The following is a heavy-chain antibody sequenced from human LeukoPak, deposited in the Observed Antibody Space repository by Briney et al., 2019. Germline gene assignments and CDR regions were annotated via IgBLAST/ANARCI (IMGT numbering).Heavy chain of an antibody. Sequence: PSETLSLTCTVSGGSVSSYYWSWIRQPPGKGLEWIGYIYYSGSTNYNPSLKSRVTISLDASKNQFSLKLNSVTAADTAVYYCARRSTYDYDSSGYYYFHYWGQGTLVTVSS. CDR3: ARRSTYDYDSSGYYYFHY. D-gene: IGHD3-22*01. CDR1: GGSVSSYY. CDR2: IYYSGST. J-gene: IGHJ4*02. V-gene: IGHV4-59*08.